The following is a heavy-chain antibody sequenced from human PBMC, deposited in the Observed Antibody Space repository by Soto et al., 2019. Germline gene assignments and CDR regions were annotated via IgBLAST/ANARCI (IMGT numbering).Heavy chain of an antibody. Sequence: ASVKVSCKASGYTFSNYSIHWVRQAPGQRLEWMGWINTDNGKTRDSQRFQDRVTLTRDTSANTVYMELSRLTYGDTAVYYCARAGNCTSVNCFSGWLDPCGQRTLVTVSS. CDR2: INTDNGKT. D-gene: IGHD2-2*01. V-gene: IGHV1-3*04. J-gene: IGHJ5*01. CDR1: GYTFSNYS. CDR3: ARAGNCTSVNCFSGWLDP.